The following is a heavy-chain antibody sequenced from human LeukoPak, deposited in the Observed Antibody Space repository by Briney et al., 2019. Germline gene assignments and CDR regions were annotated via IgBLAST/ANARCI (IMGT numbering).Heavy chain of an antibody. D-gene: IGHD2-2*01. CDR1: GYTFTNYG. CDR3: ARQRAVVVPGSIPRYYYYGLDV. V-gene: IGHV1-18*01. Sequence: GASVKVSCKASGYTFTNYGVTWVRQAPGQGLEWMGWISAYNGDTNYEQRLQGRVTMTTDTSATTAYMEMKSLTSDDTAVYYCARQRAVVVPGSIPRYYYYGLDVWGQGTTVTVSS. CDR2: ISAYNGDT. J-gene: IGHJ6*02.